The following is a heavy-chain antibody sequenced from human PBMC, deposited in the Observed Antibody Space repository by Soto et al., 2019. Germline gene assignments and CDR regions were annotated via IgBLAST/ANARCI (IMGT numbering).Heavy chain of an antibody. Sequence: EVQLVESGGGLVQPGRSLRLSCAASGFTFDDYAMHWVRQGPGKGLEWVSSISWNSGNFGYADSVKGRFTISRDNAKNSLYLQMNSLRGEDTALYYGAKGASTTVFALNDYWGQGTLVTVSS. CDR3: AKGASTTVFALNDY. J-gene: IGHJ4*02. CDR2: ISWNSGNF. D-gene: IGHD4-17*01. CDR1: GFTFDDYA. V-gene: IGHV3-9*01.